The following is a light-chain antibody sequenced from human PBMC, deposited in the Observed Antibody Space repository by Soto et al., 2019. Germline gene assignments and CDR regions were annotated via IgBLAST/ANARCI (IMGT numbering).Light chain of an antibody. CDR3: QQFFTTLFT. CDR2: AAS. J-gene: IGKJ3*01. CDR1: QSISNY. V-gene: IGKV1-39*01. Sequence: DIQMTQSPASLSASVGDRVTITCRASQSISNYLNWYQQKPGKTPNLLIYAASSLRTGLPSRFSGSGSGTDLNLTINSLQPEDFATYACQQFFTTLFTFGPGTNVEIK.